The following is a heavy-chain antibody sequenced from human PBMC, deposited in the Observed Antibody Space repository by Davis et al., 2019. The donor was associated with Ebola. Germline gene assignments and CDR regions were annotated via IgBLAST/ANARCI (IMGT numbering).Heavy chain of an antibody. CDR3: ARGATTNYYYYYGMDV. CDR2: IYHSGST. J-gene: IGHJ6*02. D-gene: IGHD5-12*01. V-gene: IGHV4-4*02. CDR1: GGSISSSNW. Sequence: SETLSLTCAVSGGSISSSNWWSWVRQPPGKGLEWIGEIYHSGSTNYNPSLKSRVTISVDKSKNQFSLKLSSVTAADTAVYYCARGATTNYYYYYGMDVWGQGTTVTVSS.